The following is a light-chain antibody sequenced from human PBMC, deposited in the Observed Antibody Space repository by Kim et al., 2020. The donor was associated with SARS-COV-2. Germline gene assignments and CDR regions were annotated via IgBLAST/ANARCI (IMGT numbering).Light chain of an antibody. V-gene: IGLV6-57*03. Sequence: GKTVTNSCTRSSGSIANNCVQWYQPRPGSAPTTVIYEVKQRPSGVPDRFSGSIDSSSKSASLTISGLKIEDEADYYCQSYESGNWVFGGGTQLTVL. CDR2: EVK. J-gene: IGLJ3*02. CDR1: SGSIANNC. CDR3: QSYESGNWV.